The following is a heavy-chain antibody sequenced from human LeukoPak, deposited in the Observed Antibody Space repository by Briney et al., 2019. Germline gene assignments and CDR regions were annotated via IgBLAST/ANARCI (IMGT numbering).Heavy chain of an antibody. D-gene: IGHD4-17*01. Sequence: LSGGSLRLSCAASGFTFSNYAMSWVRQAPGKGLEWVSAITGSGGNTYYADSVKGRFTISRDNAKNSLYLQMNSLRAEDTAVYYCARDYGDYSYYWGQGTLVTVSS. CDR2: ITGSGGNT. CDR3: ARDYGDYSYY. J-gene: IGHJ4*02. V-gene: IGHV3-23*01. CDR1: GFTFSNYA.